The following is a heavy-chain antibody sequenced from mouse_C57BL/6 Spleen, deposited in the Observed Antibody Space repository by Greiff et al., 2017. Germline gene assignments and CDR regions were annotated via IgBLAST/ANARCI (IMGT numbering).Heavy chain of an antibody. CDR3: ARVMGGWYFDV. Sequence: QVQLQQSGAELVRPGTSVKMSCKASGYTFTNYWIGWAKQRPGHGLEWIGDIYPGGGYTNYNEKFKGKATLTADKSSSTAYMQFSSLTSEDSAIYYCARVMGGWYFDVWGTGTTVTVSS. CDR1: GYTFTNYW. CDR2: IYPGGGYT. V-gene: IGHV1-63*01. J-gene: IGHJ1*03.